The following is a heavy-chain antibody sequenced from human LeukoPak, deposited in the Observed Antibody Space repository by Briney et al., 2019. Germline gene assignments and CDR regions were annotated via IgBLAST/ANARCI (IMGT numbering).Heavy chain of an antibody. CDR3: ARGGGEQQPLIDAFDI. CDR2: IIPIFGTA. J-gene: IGHJ3*02. Sequence: SVKVSCKASGYTFTSYGISWVRQAPGQGLEWMGGIIPIFGTANYAQKFQGRVTITADESTSTAYMELSSLRSEDTAVYYCARGGGEQQPLIDAFDIWGQGTMVTVSS. D-gene: IGHD6-13*01. CDR1: GYTFTSYG. V-gene: IGHV1-69*13.